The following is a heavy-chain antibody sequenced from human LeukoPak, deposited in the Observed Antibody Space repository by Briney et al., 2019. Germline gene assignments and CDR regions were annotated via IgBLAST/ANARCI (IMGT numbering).Heavy chain of an antibody. D-gene: IGHD3-10*01. CDR1: GFTFSSYG. J-gene: IGHJ4*02. V-gene: IGHV3-23*01. CDR2: ISGSGGST. Sequence: PGGSLRLSCAASGFTFSSYGMSWVRQAPGKGLEWVSAISGSGGSTYYADSVKGRFTISRDNSKNTLYLQMNSLRAEDTAVYYCAKDGLEGLLWFGELYYFDYWGQGTLVTVSS. CDR3: AKDGLEGLLWFGELYYFDY.